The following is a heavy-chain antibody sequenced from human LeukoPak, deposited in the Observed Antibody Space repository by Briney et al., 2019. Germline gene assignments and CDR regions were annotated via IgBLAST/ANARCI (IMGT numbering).Heavy chain of an antibody. CDR2: ISYDGSNK. V-gene: IGHV3-30*18. CDR1: GFTVSSNH. CDR3: AKDRGSASGWYHFDY. D-gene: IGHD6-19*01. Sequence: PGGSLRLSCAASGFTVSSNHMSWVRQAPGKGLEWVAVISYDGSNKYYADSVKGRFTFSRDNSKSTLYLQMNSLRSEDTAVYYCAKDRGSASGWYHFDYWGQGTLVTVSS. J-gene: IGHJ4*02.